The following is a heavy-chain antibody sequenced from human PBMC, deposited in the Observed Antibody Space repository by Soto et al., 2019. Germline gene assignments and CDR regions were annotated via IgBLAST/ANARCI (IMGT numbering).Heavy chain of an antibody. J-gene: IGHJ4*02. V-gene: IGHV3-23*01. CDR3: AKGKSPGLTRVYYYDSSGWIDY. Sequence: VGSLRLSCAASGFTFSSYAMSWVRQAPGKGLEWVSAISGSGGTTYYADSVKGRFTISRDNSKNTLYLQMNSLRAEDTAVYYCAKGKSPGLTRVYYYDSSGWIDYWGQGTLVTVSS. CDR1: GFTFSSYA. CDR2: ISGSGGTT. D-gene: IGHD3-22*01.